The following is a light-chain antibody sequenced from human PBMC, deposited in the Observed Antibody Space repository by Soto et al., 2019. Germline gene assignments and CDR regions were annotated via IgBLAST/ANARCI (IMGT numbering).Light chain of an antibody. CDR3: CSFAGSSSFYV. CDR2: EGS. V-gene: IGLV2-23*01. Sequence: QSVLTQPASVSGSPGQSITISCTGTSSDVGSSNLVSWYQQHPGKAPKLIIYEGSRRPSGVSGRFSGSKSGNTASLTISGLQAEDEADYYCCSFAGSSSFYVFGSGTKLTVL. CDR1: SSDVGSSNL. J-gene: IGLJ1*01.